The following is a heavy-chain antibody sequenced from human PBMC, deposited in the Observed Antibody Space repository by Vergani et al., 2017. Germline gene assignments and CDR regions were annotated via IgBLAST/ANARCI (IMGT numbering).Heavy chain of an antibody. Sequence: EVQLVESGGGLVKPGGSLRLSCAASGFTFSSYSMNWVRQAPGKGLEWVSSISSSSSYIYYADSVKGRFTISRDNAKNSLYLQMNSLIAEDTAVYYCARDYSMIVNEGFWGQGTMVTVSS. J-gene: IGHJ3*01. CDR3: ARDYSMIVNEGF. CDR2: ISSSSSYI. V-gene: IGHV3-21*01. D-gene: IGHD3-22*01. CDR1: GFTFSSYS.